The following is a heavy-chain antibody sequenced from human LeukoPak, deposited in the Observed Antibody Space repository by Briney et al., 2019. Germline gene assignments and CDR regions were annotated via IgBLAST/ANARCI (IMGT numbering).Heavy chain of an antibody. J-gene: IGHJ3*02. V-gene: IGHV1-2*04. Sequence: GASVKVSCKASGYTFTGYYLHWVRQAPGQGPEWMGWINPNSCGTNYEQKFQGWVSMTRDTSISTAYMELSRLRSDDTAVYYCATSGTTESAFDIWGQGTLVTVSS. CDR1: GYTFTGYY. CDR3: ATSGTTESAFDI. D-gene: IGHD1-7*01. CDR2: INPNSCGT.